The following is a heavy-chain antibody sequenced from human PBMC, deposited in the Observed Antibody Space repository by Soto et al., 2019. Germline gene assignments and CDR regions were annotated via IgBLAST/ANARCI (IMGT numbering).Heavy chain of an antibody. CDR3: ARDARDFWSGYFDY. CDR2: ISSFKGST. D-gene: IGHD3-3*01. J-gene: IGHJ4*02. Sequence: ASVKVSCKASAYTFINYRISWVRQAPGQGLEWMGWISSFKGSTNYAQKFQDRVTMTIDTSTTTAYMDLRSLRSDDTAVYYCARDARDFWSGYFDYWGQGTLVTVSS. V-gene: IGHV1-18*04. CDR1: AYTFINYR.